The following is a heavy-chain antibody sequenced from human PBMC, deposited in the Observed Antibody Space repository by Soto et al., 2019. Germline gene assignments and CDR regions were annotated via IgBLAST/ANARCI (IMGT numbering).Heavy chain of an antibody. CDR3: ARGYSDDSSGYPLDY. CDR2: INYSGST. V-gene: IGHV4-61*08. Sequence: SETLSLTCTVSGGSISSGGYYWSWIRQHPGKGLEWIGEINYSGSTNYNPSLKSRVTISVDTSKNQFSLKLSSVTAADTAVYYCARGYSDDSSGYPLDYWGQGTLVTVSS. J-gene: IGHJ4*02. D-gene: IGHD3-22*01. CDR1: GGSISSGGYY.